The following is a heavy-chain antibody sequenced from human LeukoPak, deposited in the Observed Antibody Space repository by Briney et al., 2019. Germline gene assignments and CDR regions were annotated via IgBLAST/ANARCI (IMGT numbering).Heavy chain of an antibody. CDR3: AKVWAHDGSGNPYWHFDL. V-gene: IGHV3-23*01. J-gene: IGHJ2*01. CDR2: IRASGGTA. CDR1: GFTFSSYA. D-gene: IGHD3-10*01. Sequence: GGSLRLSCSASGFTFSSYAMSWVRQAPGKGLEWVSAIRASGGTAYYADSVKGRFTISGGNSKNTLYLQMNSLRAEDTAVYYCAKVWAHDGSGNPYWHFDLWGRGTLVTVSS.